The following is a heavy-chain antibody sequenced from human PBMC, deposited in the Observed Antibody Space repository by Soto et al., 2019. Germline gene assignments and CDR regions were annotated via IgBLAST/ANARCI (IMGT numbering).Heavy chain of an antibody. CDR1: GYTFTSYY. CDR3: VRDLWYYYDSSGSGLDY. Sequence: ASVKVSCKASGYTFTSYYMHWVRQAPGQGLEWMGKINPSGGSTSYAQKFQGRVTMTRDTSTSTVYMELSSLRSEDTAVYFCVRDLWYYYDSSGSGLDYWGQGTLVTVSS. D-gene: IGHD3-22*01. V-gene: IGHV1-46*01. J-gene: IGHJ4*02. CDR2: INPSGGST.